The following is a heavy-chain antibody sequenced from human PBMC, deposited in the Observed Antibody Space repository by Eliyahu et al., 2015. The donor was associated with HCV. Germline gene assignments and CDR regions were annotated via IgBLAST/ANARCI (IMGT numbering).Heavy chain of an antibody. CDR1: GGTFSSYA. CDR2: IIPIFGTA. Sequence: QVQLVQSGAEVKKPGSSVKVSCKASGGTFSSYAISWVRQAPGQGLEWMGGIIPIFGTANYAQKFQGRVTITADESTSTANMELSSLRSEDTAVYYCARGAIAVAGRYYYYYGMDVWGQGTTVTVSS. D-gene: IGHD6-19*01. V-gene: IGHV1-69*01. CDR3: ARGAIAVAGRYYYYYGMDV. J-gene: IGHJ6*02.